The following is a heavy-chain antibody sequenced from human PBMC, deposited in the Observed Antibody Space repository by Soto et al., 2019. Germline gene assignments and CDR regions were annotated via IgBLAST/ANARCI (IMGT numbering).Heavy chain of an antibody. Sequence: SETLSLTCTVSGGSIRGYYWSWIRQPPGKGLEWIGYIYYSGSTTYNPSLKSPVTISVDTSRNQFSLKLSSVTAADTAVYYCAKVRDDHSYFFDYWGQGTLVTVSS. CDR3: AKVRDDHSYFFDY. D-gene: IGHD6-6*01. V-gene: IGHV4-59*01. CDR1: GGSIRGYY. J-gene: IGHJ4*02. CDR2: IYYSGST.